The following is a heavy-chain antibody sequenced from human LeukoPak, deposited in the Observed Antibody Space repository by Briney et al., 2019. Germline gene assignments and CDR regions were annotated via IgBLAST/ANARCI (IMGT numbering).Heavy chain of an antibody. D-gene: IGHD6-13*01. V-gene: IGHV3-30*02. CDR1: GFTFSSYG. CDR3: AKDLGQQLVWALNY. J-gene: IGHJ4*02. CDR2: IRYDGSNK. Sequence: GGSLRLSCAASGFTFSSYGMHWVRQAPGKGLEWVAFIRYDGSNKYYADSVKGRFTISRDNSKNTLYLQMNSLRAEDTAVYYCAKDLGQQLVWALNYWGQGTLVTVSS.